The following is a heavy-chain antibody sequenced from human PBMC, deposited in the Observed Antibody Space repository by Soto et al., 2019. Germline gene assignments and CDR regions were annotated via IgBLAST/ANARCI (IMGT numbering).Heavy chain of an antibody. Sequence: PGGSLRLSCAASGFTFSSYGMHWVRQAPGKGLEWVAVISYDGSNKYYADSVKGRFTISRDNSKNTLYLQMNSLRAEDTAVYYCAKGPHGAGTLSKTIDYWGQGTLVTVSS. V-gene: IGHV3-30*18. CDR2: ISYDGSNK. J-gene: IGHJ4*02. D-gene: IGHD6-19*01. CDR1: GFTFSSYG. CDR3: AKGPHGAGTLSKTIDY.